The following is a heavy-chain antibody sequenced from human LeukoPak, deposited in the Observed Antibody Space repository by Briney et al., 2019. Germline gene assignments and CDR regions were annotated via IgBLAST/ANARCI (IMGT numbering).Heavy chain of an antibody. Sequence: GESLKISCKGSGYSLPNYWIGWVRQMPGKGLEWVGIFFPGASDTRYCPSVQGQLTISADKSMSTPYLKWSSLKASDTAMYYCARPVVITRVGAFDIWGQGTMVTVSS. D-gene: IGHD3-22*01. V-gene: IGHV5-51*01. CDR1: GYSLPNYW. CDR2: FFPGASDT. CDR3: ARPVVITRVGAFDI. J-gene: IGHJ3*02.